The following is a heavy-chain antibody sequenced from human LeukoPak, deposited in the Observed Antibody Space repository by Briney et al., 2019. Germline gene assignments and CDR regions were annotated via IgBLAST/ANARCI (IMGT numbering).Heavy chain of an antibody. CDR3: ARGIAVAGTDY. CDR1: GFTFSSYW. V-gene: IGHV3-7*01. J-gene: IGHJ4*02. Sequence: PGGSLRLSCAASGFTFSSYWMSWVRQAPGKGLEWVANIKQDGSEKYYVDSVKGRFTISRDNAKNTLYLQMNSLRAEDTAMYYCARGIAVAGTDYWGQGTLVTVSS. CDR2: IKQDGSEK. D-gene: IGHD6-19*01.